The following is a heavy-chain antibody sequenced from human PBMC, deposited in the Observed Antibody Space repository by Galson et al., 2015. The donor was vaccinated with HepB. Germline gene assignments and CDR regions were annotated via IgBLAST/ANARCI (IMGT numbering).Heavy chain of an antibody. CDR1: GFTFSSYA. V-gene: IGHV3-23*01. CDR2: ISGSGGST. J-gene: IGHJ6*02. CDR3: ATYGMDV. Sequence: SLRVSCAASGFTFSSYALRWVRQAPGKGLEWVSAISGSGGSTYYADSVKGRFTITGDNSKNTPYLQMNSLRAEDTAVHYCATYGMDVWGQGTTVTVSS.